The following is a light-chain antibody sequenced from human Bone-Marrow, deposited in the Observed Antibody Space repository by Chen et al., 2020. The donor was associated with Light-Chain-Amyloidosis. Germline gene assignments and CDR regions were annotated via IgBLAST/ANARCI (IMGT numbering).Light chain of an antibody. Sequence: QSALTPPSSVSGSPGPSSTISCTGTSSDVGGYSYVSWYQQHPGKAHKLIISDVTERPSGVSNRFSGSKSRNTASLTISRLKAEDEAHYFCSSCTARSTLVFGTATKVTVL. CDR2: DVT. J-gene: IGLJ1*01. V-gene: IGLV2-14*03. CDR3: SSCTARSTLV. CDR1: SSDVGGYSY.